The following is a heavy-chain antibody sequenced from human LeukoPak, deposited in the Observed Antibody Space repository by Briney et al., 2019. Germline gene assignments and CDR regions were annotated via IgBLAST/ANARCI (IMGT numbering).Heavy chain of an antibody. V-gene: IGHV3-20*04. CDR1: GFSFDDYG. J-gene: IGHJ4*02. CDR3: ARGGPGYCSSTSCTEAY. Sequence: PGGSLRLSCVGFGFSFDDYGMSWVRQAPGKGLEWVSGINWNGDDTGYADSVRGRFTSYRDNDKSTLYLQMNNLRAEDTALYYCARGGPGYCSSTSCTEAYWGLGTLVTVSS. D-gene: IGHD2-2*01. CDR2: INWNGDDT.